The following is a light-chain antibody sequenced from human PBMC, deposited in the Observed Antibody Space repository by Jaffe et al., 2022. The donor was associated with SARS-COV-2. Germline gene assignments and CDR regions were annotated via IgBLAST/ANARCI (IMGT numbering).Light chain of an antibody. CDR2: RNN. J-gene: IGLJ3*02. CDR1: SNNVGNQG. V-gene: IGLV10-54*04. CDR3: SAWDSSLGAWV. Sequence: QAGLTQPPSVSKGLRQTATLTCAGNSNNVGNQGAAWLQQHQGHPPKLLSYRNNNRPSGISERFSASRSGNTASLTITGLQPEDEADYYCSAWDSSLGAWVFGGGTKLTVL.